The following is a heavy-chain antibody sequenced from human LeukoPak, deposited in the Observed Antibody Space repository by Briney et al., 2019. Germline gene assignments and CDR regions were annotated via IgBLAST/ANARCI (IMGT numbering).Heavy chain of an antibody. J-gene: IGHJ6*03. CDR1: GYTFTSFV. CDR3: ARVRYGSGTHQDYYMDV. Sequence: ASVKVSCKASGYTFTSFVISWVRQAPGQGLEWMGIINPSGGSTSYAQKFQGRVTMTRDTSTSTVYMELSSLRSEDTAVYYCARVRYGSGTHQDYYMDVWGKGTTVTVSS. CDR2: INPSGGST. V-gene: IGHV1-46*03. D-gene: IGHD3-10*01.